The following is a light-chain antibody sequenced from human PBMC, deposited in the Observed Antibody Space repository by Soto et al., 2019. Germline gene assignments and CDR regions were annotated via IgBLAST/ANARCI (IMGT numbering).Light chain of an antibody. Sequence: DIQMTQSPSSLSASVGDRVTITCQASQDISNYLNWYQQKPGKAPKLLIYDASNLETGVPSRFSGSGSGTDFTFTISSLQPEDIATYYCKQYANLPFTFGPGTKVDIK. J-gene: IGKJ3*01. CDR1: QDISNY. CDR3: KQYANLPFT. V-gene: IGKV1-33*01. CDR2: DAS.